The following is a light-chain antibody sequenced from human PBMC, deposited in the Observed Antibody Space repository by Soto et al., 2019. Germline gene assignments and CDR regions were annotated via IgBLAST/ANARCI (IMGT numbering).Light chain of an antibody. V-gene: IGKV3-11*01. CDR3: QPPRNCHHAPT. Sequence: EISWTQVPATLCLAPGGRATLSCRASQSVSSYLAWYQQKPGKAPRLLIYDASNRATGIPARLSGSGSGTDFTIHITSIEPEHLAVHSCQPPRNCHHAPTSGPGTRLEIK. J-gene: IGKJ5*01. CDR1: QSVSSY. CDR2: DAS.